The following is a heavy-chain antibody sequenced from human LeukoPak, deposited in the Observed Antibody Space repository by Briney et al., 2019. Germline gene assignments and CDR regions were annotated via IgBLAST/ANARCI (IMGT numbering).Heavy chain of an antibody. CDR1: GGSISSSSYY. Sequence: SETLSLTCTVSGGSISSSSYYWGWIRQPPGKGLEWIGSIHYSGSTYDNPSLKSRVTLSVDTSKNQFYLTLRSVTAADTAVYYCARRATGSWGYFDYWGQGTLVTVSS. CDR3: ARRATGSWGYFDY. V-gene: IGHV4-39*01. D-gene: IGHD3-16*01. J-gene: IGHJ4*02. CDR2: IHYSGST.